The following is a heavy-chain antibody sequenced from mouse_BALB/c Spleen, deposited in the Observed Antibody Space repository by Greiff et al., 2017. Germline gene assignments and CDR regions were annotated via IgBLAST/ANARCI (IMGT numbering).Heavy chain of an antibody. CDR3: ARGGIYYGNFYYFDY. Sequence: DVKLVESGGGLVKPGGSLKLSCAASGFTFSSYAMSWVRQTPEKRLEWVASISSGGSTYYPDSVKGRFTISRDNARNILYLQMSSLRSEDTAMYYCARGGIYYGNFYYFDYWGQGTTLTVSS. CDR1: GFTFSSYA. V-gene: IGHV5-6-5*01. D-gene: IGHD2-1*01. J-gene: IGHJ2*01. CDR2: ISSGGST.